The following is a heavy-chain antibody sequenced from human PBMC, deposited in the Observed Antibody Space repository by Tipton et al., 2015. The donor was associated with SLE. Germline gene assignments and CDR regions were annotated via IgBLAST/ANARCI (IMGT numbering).Heavy chain of an antibody. V-gene: IGHV4-34*01. CDR3: ARQNYYYDSSGRGVYYFDL. CDR2: INYNGAT. J-gene: IGHJ2*01. CDR1: GASFSGFY. D-gene: IGHD3-22*01. Sequence: TLSLTCSVHGASFSGFYVTWIRQSPTKGLEWIGEINYNGATKYNPSLKSRVTISVDTSKNQFSLRLNFMTAADTAVYYCARQNYYYDSSGRGVYYFDLWGRGTLVTVSS.